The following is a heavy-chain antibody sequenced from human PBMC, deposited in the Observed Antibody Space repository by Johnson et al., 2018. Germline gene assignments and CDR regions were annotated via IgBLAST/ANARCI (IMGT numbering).Heavy chain of an antibody. Sequence: QVQLQESGPGLVKPSETLSLTCTVSGGSISSSSYYWGWIRQPPGKGLEWIGSIYYSGSTYYNPSVKSRVTISVDTSKNQFSRKLSSVTAADTAGYSCARKTYSNAFDIWGQGTMVTVAS. CDR2: IYYSGST. D-gene: IGHD2-21*01. CDR1: GGSISSSSYY. CDR3: ARKTYSNAFDI. V-gene: IGHV4-39*07. J-gene: IGHJ3*02.